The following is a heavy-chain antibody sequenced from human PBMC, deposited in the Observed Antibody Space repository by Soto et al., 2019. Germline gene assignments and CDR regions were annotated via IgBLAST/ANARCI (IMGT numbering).Heavy chain of an antibody. CDR1: GFPLSTYT. Sequence: EVRLVESGGRLVKPGESLRLSCIASGFPLSTYTMHWVRQAPGRGLEWVASISESRSSIYYADSVKGRFIISRDTDNHSLLPQMNSLTAADTAIYYCVRPSTQIRFWNWFDPWGQGTLVTVSS. CDR2: ISESRSSI. CDR3: VRPSTQIRFWNWFDP. J-gene: IGHJ5*02. V-gene: IGHV3-21*02.